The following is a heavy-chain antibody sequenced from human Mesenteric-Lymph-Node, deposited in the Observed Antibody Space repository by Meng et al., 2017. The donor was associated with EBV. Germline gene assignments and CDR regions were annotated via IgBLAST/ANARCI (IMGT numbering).Heavy chain of an antibody. Sequence: QVQLVQSWAEVKKPGASVKIACRTSGYSFTDYYLHWLRQAPGQGPEWMGKITPTTGHTTYAQNIQGRVTMTRDSSTGTIYMELTSLRSEDTAMYYCARGANSGYDYFDFWGQGTLVTVSS. CDR1: GYSFTDYY. CDR3: ARGANSGYDYFDF. D-gene: IGHD5-12*01. V-gene: IGHV1-46*01. CDR2: ITPTTGHT. J-gene: IGHJ4*02.